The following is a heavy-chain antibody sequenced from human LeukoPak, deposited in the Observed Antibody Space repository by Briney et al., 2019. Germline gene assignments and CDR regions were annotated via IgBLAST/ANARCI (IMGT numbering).Heavy chain of an antibody. CDR1: GYTFTSYG. D-gene: IGHD1-26*01. J-gene: IGHJ4*02. V-gene: IGHV1-18*01. CDR2: ISAYNGNT. CDR3: ARDLISGSYYGYYFDY. Sequence: GASVKVSCKASGYTFTSYGISWVRQAPGQGLEWMGWISAYNGNTNYAQKLQGRVTMTTDTSTSTAYMELSSLRSEDTAVYYCARDLISGSYYGYYFDYWGQGTLVTVSS.